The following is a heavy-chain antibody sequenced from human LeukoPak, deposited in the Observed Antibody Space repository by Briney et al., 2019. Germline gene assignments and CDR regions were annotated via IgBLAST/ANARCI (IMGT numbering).Heavy chain of an antibody. Sequence: PSQTLSLTCTVSGGSISSGGYYWSWIRQPPGKGLEWIGYIYHSGSTYYNPSLKSRVTISVDRSKNQFSLKLSSVTAADTAVYYCARSPQNRYSSSSDYWGQGTLVTVSS. D-gene: IGHD6-6*01. J-gene: IGHJ4*02. CDR1: GGSISSGGYY. CDR2: IYHSGST. V-gene: IGHV4-30-2*01. CDR3: ARSPQNRYSSSSDY.